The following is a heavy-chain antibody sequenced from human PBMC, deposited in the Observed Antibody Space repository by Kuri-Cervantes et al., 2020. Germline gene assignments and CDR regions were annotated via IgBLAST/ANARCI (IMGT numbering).Heavy chain of an antibody. CDR3: ARSSTVTTPYYYYGMDV. CDR1: GYKFTSYG. CDR2: ISAYNGNT. D-gene: IGHD4-17*01. J-gene: IGHJ6*02. V-gene: IGHV1-18*01. Sequence: ASVKVSCKASGYKFTSYGISWVRQAPGQGLEWMGWISAYNGNTNYAQKLQGRVTMTTDTSTSTAYMELRSLRSDDTAVYYCARSSTVTTPYYYYGMDVWGQGTTVTVSS.